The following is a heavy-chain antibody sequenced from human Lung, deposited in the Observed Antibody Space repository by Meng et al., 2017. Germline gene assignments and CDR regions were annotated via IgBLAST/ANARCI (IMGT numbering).Heavy chain of an antibody. D-gene: IGHD6-13*01. J-gene: IGHJ4*02. V-gene: IGHV1-2*06. CDR1: DYHFPDYY. Sequence: QRVQSGLELKKPWAPVKASCKPSDYHFPDYYLHWVRQAPGQGLEWMGRIDPKNGDTHYAQKFQGRVTMTGDTSISTAYMDLSGLRSDDTAVYYCARDEDISAAGKLFGDYWGQGTLVTVSS. CDR2: IDPKNGDT. CDR3: ARDEDISAAGKLFGDY.